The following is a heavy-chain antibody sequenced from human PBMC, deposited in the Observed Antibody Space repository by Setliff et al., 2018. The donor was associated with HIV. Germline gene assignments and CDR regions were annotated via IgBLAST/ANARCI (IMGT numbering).Heavy chain of an antibody. CDR1: GGSISSHY. V-gene: IGHV4-59*11. J-gene: IGHJ6*03. D-gene: IGHD3-22*01. Sequence: SETLSLTCTVSGGSISSHYWTWIRQPPGRGLEWIGYIDYSGSTNQNPSLKSRVTMSVDTSKNQFFLRLSSVTAADTDTYYCARAFFFDTSGYRSYYHYMDVWCKGTTVTVSS. CDR2: IDYSGST. CDR3: ARAFFFDTSGYRSYYHYMDV.